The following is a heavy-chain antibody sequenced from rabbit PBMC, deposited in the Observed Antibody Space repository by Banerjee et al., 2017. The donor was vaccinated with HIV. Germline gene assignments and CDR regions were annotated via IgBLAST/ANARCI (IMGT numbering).Heavy chain of an antibody. CDR3: ARHRYAGYAGYGYATYFNL. CDR1: GFSFSNKYV. V-gene: IGHV1S45*01. D-gene: IGHD6-1*01. Sequence: QEQLEESGGDLVKPEGSLTLTCTASGFSFSNKYVMCWVRQAPGKGLEWIGIIYAGKGSTDYASWVNGRFTISSDNAQNTVDLQMNSLTAPDTATYFCARHRYAGYAGYGYATYFNLWGPGTLVTVS. CDR2: IYAGKGST. J-gene: IGHJ4*01.